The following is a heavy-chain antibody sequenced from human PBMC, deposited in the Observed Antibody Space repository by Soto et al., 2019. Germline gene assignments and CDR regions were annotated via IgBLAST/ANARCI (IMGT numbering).Heavy chain of an antibody. V-gene: IGHV1-69*02. J-gene: IGHJ6*03. D-gene: IGHD3-3*01. CDR1: GGTFSSYT. CDR2: IIPILGIA. CDR3: ARVNYDFWCGCPAYYYYYMDV. Sequence: GASVKVSCKASGGTFSSYTISWVRQAPGQGLEWMGRIIPILGIANYAQKFQGRVTITADKSTSTAYMELSSLRSEDTAVYYCARVNYDFWCGCPAYYYYYMDVWGRGNTVTVSS.